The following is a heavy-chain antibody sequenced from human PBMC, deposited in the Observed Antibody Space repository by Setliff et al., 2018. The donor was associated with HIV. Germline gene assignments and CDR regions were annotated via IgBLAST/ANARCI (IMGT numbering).Heavy chain of an antibody. CDR1: GFTFSSYS. Sequence: GGSLRLSCAASGFTFSSYSMSWVRQAPGKGLEWVANINQDGSQKYYVDSAKGRFTISRDNAKKSLYLQMDSLRAEDTAVYYCARSYYGSTTAYGMDAWGQGTAVTVSS. CDR3: ARSYYGSTTAYGMDA. D-gene: IGHD3-10*01. V-gene: IGHV3-7*01. J-gene: IGHJ6*02. CDR2: INQDGSQK.